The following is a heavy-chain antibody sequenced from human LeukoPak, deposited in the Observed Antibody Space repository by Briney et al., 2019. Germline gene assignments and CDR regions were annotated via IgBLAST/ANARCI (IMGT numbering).Heavy chain of an antibody. CDR3: ARERGYNYGYSDY. J-gene: IGHJ4*02. CDR1: GFTFSSYS. Sequence: PGESLRLSWAAAGFTFSSYSMNWVRQAPGKGLEWVSYISSSGGTIYDADSVRGRFTISRDNAKNSLYLQMNSLRDEDTAVYYCARERGYNYGYSDYWGQGTLVTVSS. CDR2: ISSSGGTI. V-gene: IGHV3-48*02. D-gene: IGHD5-18*01.